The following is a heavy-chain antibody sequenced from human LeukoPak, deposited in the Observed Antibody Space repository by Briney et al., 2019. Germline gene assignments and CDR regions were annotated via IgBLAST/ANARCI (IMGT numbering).Heavy chain of an antibody. D-gene: IGHD1-26*01. CDR1: GFTFSSYG. J-gene: IGHJ4*02. V-gene: IGHV3-33*06. Sequence: GGSLRLSCAASGFTFSSYGMHWVRQAPGKGLEWVAVIWYDGSNKYYADSVKGRFTISRDNSKNTLYLQMNSLRAEDTAVYYCAKGIESSGSYYTGFDYWGQGTLVTVSS. CDR3: AKGIESSGSYYTGFDY. CDR2: IWYDGSNK.